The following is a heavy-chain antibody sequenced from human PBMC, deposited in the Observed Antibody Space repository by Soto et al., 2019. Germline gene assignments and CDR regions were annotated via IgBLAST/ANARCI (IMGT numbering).Heavy chain of an antibody. Sequence: PGESLKISCQSSGYTFSNFWIGWVRQLPGKGLEWMGIIYPGDHETRYRPSFHGKVTISADRSINTAYLQWNSLEASDTAFYFCARSPRSSPYFDYWGQGALVTVSS. CDR2: IYPGDHET. CDR3: ARSPRSSPYFDY. V-gene: IGHV5-51*01. J-gene: IGHJ4*02. D-gene: IGHD6-13*01. CDR1: GYTFSNFW.